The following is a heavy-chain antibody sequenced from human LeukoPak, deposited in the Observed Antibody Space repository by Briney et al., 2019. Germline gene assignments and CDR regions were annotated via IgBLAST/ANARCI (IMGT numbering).Heavy chain of an antibody. CDR3: ARVAEGEWFDP. D-gene: IGHD1-26*01. CDR2: INSDGSST. V-gene: IGHV3-74*01. Sequence: GGSLRLSCAASGFTFSSYWMHWVRQAPGKGLVWVSRINSDGSSTSYADSVKGRFTISRDNAKNTLYLQMNSLRAEDTAVYYCARVAEGEWFDPWGQGTLVTVSS. J-gene: IGHJ5*02. CDR1: GFTFSSYW.